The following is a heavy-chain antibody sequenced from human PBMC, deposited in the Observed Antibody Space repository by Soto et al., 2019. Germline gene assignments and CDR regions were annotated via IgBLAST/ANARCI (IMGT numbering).Heavy chain of an antibody. CDR2: INPTGDTT. CDR3: ARSTGTYFDY. D-gene: IGHD1-1*01. CDR1: GYIFTSYY. J-gene: IGHJ4*02. Sequence: ASVKVSFKASGYIFTSYYMHWVRQAPGQGLEWMGTINPTGDTTSYAQKFQGRVTMTRDTSTSTVYMELSGLRSEDTALYYCARSTGTYFDYWGQGTLVTVSS. V-gene: IGHV1-46*01.